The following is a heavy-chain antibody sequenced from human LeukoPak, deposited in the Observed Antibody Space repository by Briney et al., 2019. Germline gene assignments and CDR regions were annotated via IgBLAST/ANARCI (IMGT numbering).Heavy chain of an antibody. Sequence: GGSLRLSCAASGFTFSGYAVTWVRQAPGKGLEWVSVICGSDDNTYYADSVKGRFTISRDNSKNTLYLQMNSLRVDDTAIYYCAKTTSASCYHPLDYWGQGTLVTVSS. J-gene: IGHJ4*02. D-gene: IGHD2-2*01. CDR2: ICGSDDNT. CDR1: GFTFSGYA. V-gene: IGHV3-23*01. CDR3: AKTTSASCYHPLDY.